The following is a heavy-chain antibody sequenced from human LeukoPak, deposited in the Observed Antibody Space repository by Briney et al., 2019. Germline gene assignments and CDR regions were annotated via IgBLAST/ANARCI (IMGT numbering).Heavy chain of an antibody. Sequence: GRSLRLSCAASGFTFDDYAMHWVRQAPGKGLEWVSGISWNSGSIGYADSVKGRFTISGDNAKNSLYLQMNSLRAEDTALYYCAKDIELGRIMITFGGVDYWGQGTLVTVSS. D-gene: IGHD3-16*01. CDR2: ISWNSGSI. CDR1: GFTFDDYA. J-gene: IGHJ4*02. V-gene: IGHV3-9*01. CDR3: AKDIELGRIMITFGGVDY.